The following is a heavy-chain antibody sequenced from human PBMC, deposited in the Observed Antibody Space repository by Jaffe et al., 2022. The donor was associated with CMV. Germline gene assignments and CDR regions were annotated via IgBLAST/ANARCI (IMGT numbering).Heavy chain of an antibody. J-gene: IGHJ5*02. CDR1: GGSFSGYY. CDR3: ARGWFGELPITFSNWFDP. Sequence: QVQLQQWGAGLLKPSETLSLTCAVYGGSFSGYYWSWIRQPPGKGLEWIGEINHSGSTNYNPSLKSRVTISVDTSKNQFSLKLSSVTAADTAVYYCARGWFGELPITFSNWFDPWGQGTLVTVSS. V-gene: IGHV4-34*01. CDR2: INHSGST. D-gene: IGHD3-10*01.